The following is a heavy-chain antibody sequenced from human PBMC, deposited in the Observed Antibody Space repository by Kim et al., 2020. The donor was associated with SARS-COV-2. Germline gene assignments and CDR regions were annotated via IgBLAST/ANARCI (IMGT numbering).Heavy chain of an antibody. CDR3: AKDRSLGFGGPLFDP. CDR1: GFTFSSYG. CDR2: ISYDGSNK. Sequence: GGSLRLSCAASGFTFSSYGMHWVRQAPGKGLEWVAVISYDGSNKYYADSVKGRFTISRDNSKNTLYLQMNSLRAEDTAVYYCAKDRSLGFGGPLFDPWGQGTLVTVSS. V-gene: IGHV3-30*18. J-gene: IGHJ5*02. D-gene: IGHD3-10*01.